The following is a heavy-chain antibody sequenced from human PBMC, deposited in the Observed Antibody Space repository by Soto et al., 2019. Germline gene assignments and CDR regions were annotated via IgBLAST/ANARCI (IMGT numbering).Heavy chain of an antibody. CDR1: GCTFTSYG. V-gene: IGHV1-18*01. CDR2: ISAYNGNT. D-gene: IGHD3-22*01. CDR3: ARDRARHYYDSSGYTPLVY. J-gene: IGHJ4*02. Sequence: ASVKVSCKASGCTFTSYGISWVRQAPGQGLEWMGWISAYNGNTNYAQKLQGRVTMTTDTSTSTAYMELRSLRSDDTAVYYCARDRARHYYDSSGYTPLVYWGQGNLVTVSS.